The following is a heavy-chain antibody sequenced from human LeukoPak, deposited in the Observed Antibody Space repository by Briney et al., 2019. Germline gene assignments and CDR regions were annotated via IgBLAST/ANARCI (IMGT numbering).Heavy chain of an antibody. CDR2: IYHSGST. J-gene: IGHJ3*02. CDR1: GGSISSRNW. D-gene: IGHD3-16*02. V-gene: IGHV4-4*02. Sequence: PSETLSLTCAVSGGSISSRNWWSWVRQPPGKGLEWIGEIYHSGSTYYNPSLKSRVTISVDTSKNQFSLKLSSVTAADTAVYYCAGDKGVMITFGGVIVLGNFDIWGQGTMVTVSS. CDR3: AGDKGVMITFGGVIVLGNFDI.